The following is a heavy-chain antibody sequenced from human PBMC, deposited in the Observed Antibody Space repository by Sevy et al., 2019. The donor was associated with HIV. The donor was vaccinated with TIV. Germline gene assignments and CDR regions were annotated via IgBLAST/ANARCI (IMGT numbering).Heavy chain of an antibody. Sequence: SETLSLTCAVYGGSFSAYYWNWIRQPPGKGLEWIGEINHSGSTNYNPSLKSRVTMSVDTSKKQFCLKLSSVTAADTAVYYCARVLADDYIWGSHRPKYYFDFWGQGTLVTVSS. CDR1: GGSFSAYY. CDR3: ARVLADDYIWGSHRPKYYFDF. J-gene: IGHJ4*02. CDR2: INHSGST. D-gene: IGHD3-16*02. V-gene: IGHV4-34*01.